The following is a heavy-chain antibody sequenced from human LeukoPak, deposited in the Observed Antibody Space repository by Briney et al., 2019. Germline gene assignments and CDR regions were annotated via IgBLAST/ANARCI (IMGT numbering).Heavy chain of an antibody. CDR2: IIPIFGTA. V-gene: IGHV1-69*05. CDR3: ARSLAVATRWYFDY. J-gene: IGHJ4*02. D-gene: IGHD6-19*01. CDR1: GGTFSSYA. Sequence: SVKVSCKASGGTFSSYAISWVRQAPGQGLEGMGGIIPIFGTANYAQKFQGRVTITTDESTSTAYMELSSLRSEDTAVYYSARSLAVATRWYFDYWGQGTLVTVSS.